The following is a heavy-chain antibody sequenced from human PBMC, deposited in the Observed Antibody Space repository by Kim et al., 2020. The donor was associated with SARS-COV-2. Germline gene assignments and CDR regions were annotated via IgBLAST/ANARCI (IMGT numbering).Heavy chain of an antibody. V-gene: IGHV3-11*01. CDR2: ISGSGSTI. CDR3: ARVGVLRWFGLDY. Sequence: GGSLRLSCAASEFTFSDYYMSWIRQAPGKGLEWVSCISGSGSTIYYADSVKGRFTISRDNAKNSLYLQMNSLRAEDTALYYCARVGVLRWFGLDYWGQGTLVTVSS. D-gene: IGHD3-10*01. J-gene: IGHJ4*02. CDR1: EFTFSDYY.